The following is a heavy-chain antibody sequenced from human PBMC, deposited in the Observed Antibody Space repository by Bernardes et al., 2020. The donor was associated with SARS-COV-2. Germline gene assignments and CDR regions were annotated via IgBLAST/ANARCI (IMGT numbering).Heavy chain of an antibody. J-gene: IGHJ6*03. CDR3: ARRGGGWNDEGLAYYYYYYMDV. CDR2: IYYSGST. V-gene: IGHV4-59*08. CDR1: GGSISSYY. Sequence: SEPLSLTCTVSGGSISSYYWSWIRQPPGKGLEWIGYIYYSGSTNYNPSLKSRVTISVDTSKNQFSLKLSSVTAADTAVYYCARRGGGWNDEGLAYYYYYYMDVWGKGTTVTVSS. D-gene: IGHD1-1*01.